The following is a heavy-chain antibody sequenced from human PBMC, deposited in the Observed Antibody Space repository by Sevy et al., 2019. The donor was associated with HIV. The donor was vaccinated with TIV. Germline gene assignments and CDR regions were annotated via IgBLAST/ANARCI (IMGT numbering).Heavy chain of an antibody. D-gene: IGHD2-2*01. V-gene: IGHV5-51*01. Sequence: GESLKISCKGSGYTFSNYWIGWVRQMPGKGLEWMGVIYPGDSVTRYSPSFEGQVTMSANNSTSTAYLKWSSLKNSDTAIYYSAGYPIVVVPAAEYYFDYWGQGTLVTVSS. J-gene: IGHJ4*02. CDR3: AGYPIVVVPAAEYYFDY. CDR2: IYPGDSVT. CDR1: GYTFSNYW.